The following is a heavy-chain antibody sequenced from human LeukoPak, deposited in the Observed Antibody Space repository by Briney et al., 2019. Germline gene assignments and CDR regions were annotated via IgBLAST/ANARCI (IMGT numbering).Heavy chain of an antibody. V-gene: IGHV4-4*02. Sequence: SETLSLTCAVSGGSISSSNWWSWVRQPPGKGLEWIGEINHSGSTNYNPSLKSRVTISVDTSKNQFSLKLSSVTAADTAVYYCAGRRQWLVLWYWGQGTLVTVSS. CDR1: GGSISSSNW. CDR2: INHSGST. J-gene: IGHJ4*02. CDR3: AGRRQWLVLWY. D-gene: IGHD6-19*01.